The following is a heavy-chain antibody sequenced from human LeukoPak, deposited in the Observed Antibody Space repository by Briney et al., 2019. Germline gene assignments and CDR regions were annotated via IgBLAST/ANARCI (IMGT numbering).Heavy chain of an antibody. J-gene: IGHJ3*01. CDR2: IKKDGSEE. D-gene: IGHD1-14*01. CDR3: ARSNPNKNALDL. Sequence: QPGGSLRLSCAASGFNLNSYLMSWVRQAPGRGLEWVANIKKDGSEESYLDSVKGRFTVSRDNAKNSLFLQMNSLRGEDTAVYYCARSNPNKNALDLWGQGTMVTISS. V-gene: IGHV3-7*01. CDR1: GFNLNSYL.